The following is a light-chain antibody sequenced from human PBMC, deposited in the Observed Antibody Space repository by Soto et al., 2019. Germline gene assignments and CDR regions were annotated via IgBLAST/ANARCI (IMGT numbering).Light chain of an antibody. CDR3: KQYKERPPFT. Sequence: EIVMTQSPATLSVSPGETATLSCRASQSVSNNVSCYQQKPPHPPPRLILGAATSATGIPARCSGSGSGTEFTPSISSLQAQDVAVYYCKQYKERPPFTFGQGTRLEIK. CDR2: GAA. J-gene: IGKJ5*01. V-gene: IGKV3-15*01. CDR1: QSVSNN.